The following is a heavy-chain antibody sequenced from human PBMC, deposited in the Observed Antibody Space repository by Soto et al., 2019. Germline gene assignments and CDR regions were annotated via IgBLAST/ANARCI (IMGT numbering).Heavy chain of an antibody. CDR1: GGSISSYY. J-gene: IGHJ4*02. V-gene: IGHV4-59*01. CDR2: IYYSGST. Sequence: PSETLSLTCTVSGGSISSYYWSWIRQPPGKGLEWIGYIYYSGSTNYNPSLKSRVTISVDTSKNQFSLKLSSVTAADTAVYYCARSSRWLRSHDYWGQGTLVTAPQ. CDR3: ARSSRWLRSHDY. D-gene: IGHD5-12*01.